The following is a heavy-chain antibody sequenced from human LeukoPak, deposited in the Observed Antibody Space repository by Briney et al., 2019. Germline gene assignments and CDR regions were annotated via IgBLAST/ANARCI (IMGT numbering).Heavy chain of an antibody. CDR2: VNNSGST. D-gene: IGHD3/OR15-3a*01. J-gene: IGHJ4*02. Sequence: SETLSLTCADYGRSLRRYHWSWIPQAPGKGLEWIGEVNNSGSTNYNPSLKSRVTISVDTSKNQFSLKLSSVTAADTAVYYCASGWTQFDYWGQGTLVTVSS. CDR1: GRSLRRYH. CDR3: ASGWTQFDY. V-gene: IGHV4-34*01.